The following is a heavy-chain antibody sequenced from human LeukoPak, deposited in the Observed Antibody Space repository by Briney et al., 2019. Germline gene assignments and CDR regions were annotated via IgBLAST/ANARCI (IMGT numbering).Heavy chain of an antibody. J-gene: IGHJ4*02. V-gene: IGHV3-21*01. CDR2: ISPTSTYI. CDR3: ARGSITIGRYDY. Sequence: GGSLRLSCTASGFTFSSYAINWVRQAPGKGLEWVSSISPTSTYIYYADSVRGRFTISRDNAKNSLYLHMNSLRDEDTAVYYCARGSITIGRYDYWGQGTLVTVSS. D-gene: IGHD3-10*01. CDR1: GFTFSSYA.